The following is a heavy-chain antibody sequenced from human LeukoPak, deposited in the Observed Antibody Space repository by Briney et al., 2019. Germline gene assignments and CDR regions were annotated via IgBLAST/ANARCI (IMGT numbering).Heavy chain of an antibody. CDR3: AKDQVAGTRQYLDY. Sequence: PGGSLRLSCAASGFTFSSYGMHWVRQAPGKGLEWVAFIRYDGSNKYYADSVKGRFTISRDNSKNTLYLQMNSLRAEDTAVYYCAKDQVAGTRQYLDYWGQGTLVTVSS. CDR2: IRYDGSNK. D-gene: IGHD6-19*01. CDR1: GFTFSSYG. J-gene: IGHJ4*02. V-gene: IGHV3-30*02.